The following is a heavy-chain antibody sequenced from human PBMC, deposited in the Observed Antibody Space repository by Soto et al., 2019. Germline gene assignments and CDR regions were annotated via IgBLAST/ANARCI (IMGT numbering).Heavy chain of an antibody. J-gene: IGHJ4*02. CDR1: GFTVSSNS. V-gene: IGHV3-66*01. CDR2: TYNGGST. CDR3: ARAVVPTAGPWAYYFDY. D-gene: IGHD6-13*01. Sequence: GGSLRLSCVVSGFTVSSNSMSWVRQAPGKGLEWVSVTYNGGSTYYADSVKGRFTVSRDNSKNTLFLQMNSLRAEDTAVYYCARAVVPTAGPWAYYFDYWGQGTLVTVSS.